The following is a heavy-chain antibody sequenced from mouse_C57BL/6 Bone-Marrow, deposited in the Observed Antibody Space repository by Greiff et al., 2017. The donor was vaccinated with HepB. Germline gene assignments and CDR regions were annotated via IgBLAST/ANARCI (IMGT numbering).Heavy chain of an antibody. V-gene: IGHV14-4*01. CDR1: GFNIKDDY. CDR3: TQPIYDGYPYAMDY. Sequence: EVQLQQSGAELVRPGASVKLSCTASGFNIKDDYMHWVKQRPEQGLEWIGWIDPENGDTEYASKFQGKATITADTSSNTAYLQLSSLTSEDTAVYYCTQPIYDGYPYAMDYWGQGTSVTVSS. J-gene: IGHJ4*01. D-gene: IGHD2-3*01. CDR2: IDPENGDT.